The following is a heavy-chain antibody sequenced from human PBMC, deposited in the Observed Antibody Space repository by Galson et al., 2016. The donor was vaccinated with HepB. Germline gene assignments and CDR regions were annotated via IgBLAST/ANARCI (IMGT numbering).Heavy chain of an antibody. CDR2: IYYIGTP. CDR3: ARGIYGSTWGLRFDP. J-gene: IGHJ5*02. Sequence: SETLSLTCSVSGGSISTYYWTWIRQPPGKGLEWIGLIYYIGTPNYSPSLKSRVTISVDTSKNQFSLKLSSVTAADTAVYFCARGIYGSTWGLRFDPWGQGTLVTVSA. CDR1: GGSISTYY. V-gene: IGHV4-59*01. D-gene: IGHD6-13*01.